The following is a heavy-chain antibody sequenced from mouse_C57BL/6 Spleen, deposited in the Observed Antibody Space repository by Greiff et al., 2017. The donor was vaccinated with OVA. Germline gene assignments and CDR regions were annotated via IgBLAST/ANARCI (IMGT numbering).Heavy chain of an antibody. CDR2: ISYDGSN. Sequence: EVQLQESGPGLVKPSQSLSLTCSVTGYSITSGYYWNWIRQFPGNKLEWMGYISYDGSNNYNPSLKNRISITRDTSKNQFFLKLNSVTTEDTATYYCARDRDMEGPRRFAYWGQGTLVTVSA. CDR3: ARDRDMEGPRRFAY. V-gene: IGHV3-6*01. D-gene: IGHD1-1*02. J-gene: IGHJ3*01. CDR1: GYSITSGYY.